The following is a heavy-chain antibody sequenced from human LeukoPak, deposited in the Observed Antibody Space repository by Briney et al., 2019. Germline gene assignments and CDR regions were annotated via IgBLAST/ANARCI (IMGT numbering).Heavy chain of an antibody. CDR2: ISYDGSNK. J-gene: IGHJ4*02. CDR1: GFTFSNYG. V-gene: IGHV3-30*18. Sequence: GRSLRLSCAASGFTFSNYGMRWVRQAPGKGLEWVAVISYDGSNKYYSDSVKGRFTISRDNSKNTLYLQMNSLRAEDTGVYYCAKDSCSSTSCYEDFWGQGTLVTVSS. CDR3: AKDSCSSTSCYEDF. D-gene: IGHD2-2*01.